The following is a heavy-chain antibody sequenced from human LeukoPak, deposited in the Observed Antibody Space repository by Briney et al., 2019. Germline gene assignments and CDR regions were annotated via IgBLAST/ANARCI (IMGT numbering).Heavy chain of an antibody. J-gene: IGHJ3*02. V-gene: IGHV3-30*04. CDR1: GFTFSSYA. Sequence: HPGGSLRLSCAASGFTFSSYAMHWVRQAPGKGLEWVAVISYDGSNKYYADSVKGRFTISRDNAKNSLYLQMNSLRAEDTAVYYCARARGLDALDIWGQGTMVTVSS. CDR3: ARARGLDALDI. CDR2: ISYDGSNK. D-gene: IGHD5-12*01.